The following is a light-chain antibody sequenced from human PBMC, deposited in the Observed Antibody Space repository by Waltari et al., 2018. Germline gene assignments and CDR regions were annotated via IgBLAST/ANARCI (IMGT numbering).Light chain of an antibody. J-gene: IGKJ2*01. Sequence: DIVMTQSPDSLAVSLGERATRTCKSSQTVLYSSTNKNYLALYQQKPGQPPKLLIYWASTRESWVPDRFSGSGSGTDFTLTVSSLQAEDVAVYYCHQYYTTPYTFGQGTKLEIK. V-gene: IGKV4-1*01. CDR3: HQYYTTPYT. CDR2: WAS. CDR1: QTVLYSSTNKNY.